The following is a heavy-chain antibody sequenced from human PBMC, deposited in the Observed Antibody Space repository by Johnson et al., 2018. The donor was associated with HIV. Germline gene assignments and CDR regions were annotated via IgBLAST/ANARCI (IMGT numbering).Heavy chain of an antibody. CDR2: IDWTGAST. D-gene: IGHD1-1*01. CDR3: ARDVTAGNDAFDI. Sequence: VQLVESGGGLVQPGGSLRLSCVGSGFIFDDYGMSWVRQVPGKGLEWVSGIDWTGASTGYADSVKGRFTIFRDNAKNSLYIQMSGLREEDTALYYCARDVTAGNDAFDIWGQGTMVTVSS. V-gene: IGHV3-20*04. CDR1: GFIFDDYG. J-gene: IGHJ3*02.